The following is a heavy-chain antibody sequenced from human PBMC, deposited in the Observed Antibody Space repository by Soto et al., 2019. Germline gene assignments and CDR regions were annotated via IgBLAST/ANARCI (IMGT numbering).Heavy chain of an antibody. CDR2: IDHSGST. J-gene: IGHJ2*01. V-gene: IGHV4-30-2*01. D-gene: IGHD3-22*01. CDR3: ARGGRDGSGYYGRSYWYFDL. CDR1: GGSISSGGYS. Sequence: QLQLQESGSGLVKPSQTLSLTCAVSGGSISSGGYSWSWIRQPPGKGLEWIGYIDHSGSTYYNPSLKSRVTISVDRSKNQFSLQLSSVTAADTAVYYCARGGRDGSGYYGRSYWYFDLWGRGTLVTVSS.